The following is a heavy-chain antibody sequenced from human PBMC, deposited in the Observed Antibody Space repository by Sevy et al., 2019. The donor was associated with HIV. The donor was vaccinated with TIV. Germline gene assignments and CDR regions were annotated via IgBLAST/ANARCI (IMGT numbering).Heavy chain of an antibody. D-gene: IGHD2-21*01. CDR2: IYWNDDK. CDR1: GFSLSSSGAG. J-gene: IGHJ5*02. V-gene: IGHV2-5*01. CDR3: ARNSLFRTFFDP. Sequence: SGPTLANPTQTLTLTCTFSGFSLSSSGAGVGWIRQPPGKALEWLALIYWNDDKRYSPSLKSRLTITKDTSKNQVVLTLTNLDPVDTATYYCARNSLFRTFFDPWGQGTLVTVSS.